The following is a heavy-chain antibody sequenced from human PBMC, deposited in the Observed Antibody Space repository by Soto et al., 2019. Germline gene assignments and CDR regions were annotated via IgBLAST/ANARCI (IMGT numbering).Heavy chain of an antibody. CDR1: GGTFSSYT. CDR2: IIPILGIA. D-gene: IGHD3-22*01. J-gene: IGHJ1*01. Sequence: ASVKVSFKAFGGTFSSYTISWVRQAPGQGLEWMGRIIPILGIANYAQKFQGRVTITADKSTSTAYMELSSLRSEDTAVYYCARDYPLYDSSGYSEYFQHWG. CDR3: ARDYPLYDSSGYSEYFQH. V-gene: IGHV1-69*04.